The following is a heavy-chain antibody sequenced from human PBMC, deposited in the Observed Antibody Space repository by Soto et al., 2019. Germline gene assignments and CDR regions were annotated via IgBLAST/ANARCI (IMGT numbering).Heavy chain of an antibody. CDR2: IIPILGIA. Sequence: GASVKLSCKASGGTFSSYTISWVRQPPGQGLEWMGRIIPILGIAKYAQKFQGRVTITADDSTSTAYMELSSLRSEDKAVYYCGYDRGRSSGYYQNWFDPWGQGTLVTVSS. CDR1: GGTFSSYT. J-gene: IGHJ5*02. V-gene: IGHV1-69*02. CDR3: GYDRGRSSGYYQNWFDP. D-gene: IGHD3-22*01.